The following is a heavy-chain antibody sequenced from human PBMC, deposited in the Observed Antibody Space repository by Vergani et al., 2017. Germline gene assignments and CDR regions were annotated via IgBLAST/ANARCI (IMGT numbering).Heavy chain of an antibody. CDR3: ARDRLRGSRVGFFYL. CDR1: GFTFSSYG. V-gene: IGHV3-33*01. CDR2: IWSDGSNK. J-gene: IGHJ2*01. Sequence: QVQLVESGGGVVQPGRSLRLSCAASGFTFSSYGMHWVRQAPGKGLEWVAVIWSDGSNKYYADSVKGRFTISRDNSKNTLYLQMNSLRAEDTAVYYCARDRLRGSRVGFFYLWGRGTLVTVSS. D-gene: IGHD2-15*01.